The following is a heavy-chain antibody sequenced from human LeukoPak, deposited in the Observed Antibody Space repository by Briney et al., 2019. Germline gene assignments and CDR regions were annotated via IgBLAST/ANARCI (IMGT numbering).Heavy chain of an antibody. CDR1: GFTFENYG. V-gene: IGHV3-21*06. J-gene: IGHJ6*02. CDR3: ARSKGGAQREYGMDV. D-gene: IGHD1-1*01. CDR2: ISSGSSYI. Sequence: GGSLRLSCAASGFTFENYGMNWVRQAPGKGLEWVSSISSGSSYIDYADSLQGRFTISRDNAKSSLYLQMNSLRGEDTAVYYCARSKGGAQREYGMDVWGQGTTVTVSS.